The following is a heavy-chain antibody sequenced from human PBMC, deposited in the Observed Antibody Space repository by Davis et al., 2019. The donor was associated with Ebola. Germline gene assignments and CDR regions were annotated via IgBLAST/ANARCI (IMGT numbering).Heavy chain of an antibody. V-gene: IGHV1-69*13. CDR1: GGTFSLYS. D-gene: IGHD2-15*01. CDR2: IIPIFGTR. Sequence: SVKVSCKASGGTFSLYSLSWVRQAPGQGVEWMGGIIPIFGTRNYAQKFQGRVTVTADASTSTAYMELSSLTSEDTAVYYCASSEGYLYGMDVWGQGTTVTVSS. CDR3: ASSEGYLYGMDV. J-gene: IGHJ6*02.